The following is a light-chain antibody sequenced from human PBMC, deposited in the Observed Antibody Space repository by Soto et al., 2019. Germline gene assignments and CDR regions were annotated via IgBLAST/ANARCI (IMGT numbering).Light chain of an antibody. CDR3: QQYYIDST. Sequence: DIQMTQSPSTVSASVGDRVTITCRASQSIDAWLAWYQQKPGKAPNLLIYKASNLESGVPSRFSGSGSGTEFTLTISSLQPDEFASYYCQQYYIDSTFGKGTKVEIK. J-gene: IGKJ1*01. CDR1: QSIDAW. CDR2: KAS. V-gene: IGKV1-5*03.